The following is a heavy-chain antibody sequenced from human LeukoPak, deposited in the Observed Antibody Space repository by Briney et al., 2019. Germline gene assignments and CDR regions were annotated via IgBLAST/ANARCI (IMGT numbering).Heavy chain of an antibody. CDR1: GYTFTGYY. V-gene: IGHV1-2*02. CDR2: VNPNSGDT. CDR3: ARGNIFRFFDY. D-gene: IGHD3-3*01. Sequence: GASVKVSCKASGYTFTGYYLHWVRQAPGQGLEWMGCVNPNSGDTNYAQKFQGSVTMTRDTSISTVYMELSRLRSDDTAVYYCARGNIFRFFDYWGQGTLVTVSS. J-gene: IGHJ4*02.